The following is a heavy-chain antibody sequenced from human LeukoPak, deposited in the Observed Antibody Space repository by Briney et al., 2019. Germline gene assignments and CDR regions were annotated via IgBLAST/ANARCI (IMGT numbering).Heavy chain of an antibody. J-gene: IGHJ6*03. CDR1: GFTVRSNY. CDR3: ARDRHYDILTRYYYYYYMDV. Sequence: GGSLRLSCAASGFTVRSNYMSWVRQAPGKGLEGVSVIYSGGSTYDADSVKGRFTISRDSSNNTLYLQMTSLRPEDTAVYYCARDRHYDILTRYYYYYYMDVWGKGTTVTVSS. CDR2: IYSGGST. V-gene: IGHV3-66*02. D-gene: IGHD3-9*01.